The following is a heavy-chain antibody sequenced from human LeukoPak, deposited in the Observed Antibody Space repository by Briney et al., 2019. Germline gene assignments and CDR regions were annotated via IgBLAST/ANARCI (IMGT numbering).Heavy chain of an antibody. V-gene: IGHV4-34*01. Sequence: SETLSLTCAVYGGSFSGYYWSWIRQPPGKGLEWFGGINHSGSTNYNPSLKSRVTISVDTSKNQFSLKLSSVTAADTAVYYCARTTVTDGYWGQGTLVTVSS. D-gene: IGHD4-11*01. CDR3: ARTTVTDGY. CDR1: GGSFSGYY. J-gene: IGHJ4*02. CDR2: INHSGST.